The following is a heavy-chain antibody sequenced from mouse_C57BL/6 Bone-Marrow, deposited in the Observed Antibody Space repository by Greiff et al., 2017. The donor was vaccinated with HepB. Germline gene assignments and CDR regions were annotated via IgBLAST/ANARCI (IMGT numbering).Heavy chain of an antibody. CDR1: GFNIKDYY. Sequence: VQLKESGAELVKPGASVKLSCTASGFNIKDYYMHWVKQRTEQGLEWIGRIDPEDGETKYAPKFQGKATITADTSSNTAYLQLSSLTSEDTAVYYCARERAIYYYGSSYVGFAYWGQGTLVTVSA. D-gene: IGHD1-1*01. CDR3: ARERAIYYYGSSYVGFAY. J-gene: IGHJ3*01. V-gene: IGHV14-2*01. CDR2: IDPEDGET.